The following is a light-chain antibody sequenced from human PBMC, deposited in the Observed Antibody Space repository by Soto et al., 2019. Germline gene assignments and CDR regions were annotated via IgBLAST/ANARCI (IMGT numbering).Light chain of an antibody. V-gene: IGKV1-27*01. J-gene: IGKJ1*01. CDR1: LGITTR. CDR3: QNYGSAPPGGT. CDR2: AAS. Sequence: DIQMTQSPSSLSASVGDRVTITCRASLGITTRLAWYQQKPGKVPQLLIYAASTLQIGVPSRFSGSGSGTDFTLTISSLQPEDVATYYCQNYGSAPPGGTFSQGTKVEIK.